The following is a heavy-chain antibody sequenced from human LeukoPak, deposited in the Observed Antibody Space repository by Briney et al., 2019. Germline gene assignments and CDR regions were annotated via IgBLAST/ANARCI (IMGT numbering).Heavy chain of an antibody. V-gene: IGHV3-23*01. CDR1: GFTFSNYG. CDR2: IGSSGSTT. CDR3: AKLGGGVTVTGLRYFDY. D-gene: IGHD6-19*01. J-gene: IGHJ4*02. Sequence: GGSLRLSCAASGFTFSNYGLSWVRQAQGKGLEWVSGIGSSGSTTYYADSVKGRFTISRDNSKNTLYLQMNSLRAEDTAVYYCAKLGGGVTVTGLRYFDYWGQGTLVTVSS.